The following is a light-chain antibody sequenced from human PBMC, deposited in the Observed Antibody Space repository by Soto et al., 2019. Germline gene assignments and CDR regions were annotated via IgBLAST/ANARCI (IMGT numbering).Light chain of an antibody. CDR3: LLSFSGTHVV. V-gene: IGLV7-46*01. Sequence: QAVVTQEPSLTVSPGGTVTLTCGSSTGAVTSGHYPYWFQQKSGQAPRALIYDTSNKHSWTPARFSGSLLGGKAALTLSGAQPEDEDEYYCLLSFSGTHVVFGGGTKLNVL. CDR1: TGAVTSGHY. CDR2: DTS. J-gene: IGLJ2*01.